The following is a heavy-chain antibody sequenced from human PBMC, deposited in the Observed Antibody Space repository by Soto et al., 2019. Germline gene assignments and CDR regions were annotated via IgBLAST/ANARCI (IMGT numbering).Heavy chain of an antibody. CDR1: GYSFTSYW. CDR2: IYPGDSDT. V-gene: IGHV5-51*01. D-gene: IGHD3-3*02. CDR3: ARPTPRIASKDAFDI. Sequence: GESLKISCKGSGYSFTSYWIGWVRQMPGKGLEWMGIIYPGDSDTRYSPSFQGQVTISADKSISTAYLQWSSLKASDTAMYYCARPTPRIASKDAFDIWGQGTMVTVSS. J-gene: IGHJ3*02.